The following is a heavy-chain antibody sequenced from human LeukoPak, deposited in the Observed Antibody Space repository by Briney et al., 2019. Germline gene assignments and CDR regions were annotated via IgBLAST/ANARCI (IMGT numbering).Heavy chain of an antibody. CDR2: IYYSGST. CDR3: ARETGYSSSLLDY. V-gene: IGHV4-59*11. CDR1: GGSISSHY. D-gene: IGHD6-13*01. Sequence: KPSETLSLTCTVSGGSISSHYWSWIRQPPGKGLEWIGYIYYSGSTNYNPSLKSRVTISVYTSKNQFSLKLSSVTAADTAVYYCARETGYSSSLLDYWGQGTLVTVSS. J-gene: IGHJ4*02.